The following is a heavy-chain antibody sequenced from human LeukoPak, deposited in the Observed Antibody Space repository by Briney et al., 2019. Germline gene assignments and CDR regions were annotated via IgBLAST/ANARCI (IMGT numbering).Heavy chain of an antibody. CDR1: GGSISSSSYY. CDR2: IYYSGST. J-gene: IGHJ4*02. Sequence: PSETLSLTCTVSGGSISSSSYYWGWIRQPPGKGLEWIGSIYYSGSTYYNPSLKSRVTISVDTSKNQFSLKLSSVTAADTAVYYCARIRIVGATADYWGQGTLVTVSS. CDR3: ARIRIVGATADY. V-gene: IGHV4-39*07. D-gene: IGHD1-26*01.